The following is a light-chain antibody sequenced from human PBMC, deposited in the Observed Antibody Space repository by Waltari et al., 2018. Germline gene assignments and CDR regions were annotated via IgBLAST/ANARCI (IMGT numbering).Light chain of an antibody. V-gene: IGLV2-14*01. J-gene: IGLJ1*01. CDR3: SSYTTNRHYV. CDR1: SSDVGAYDY. CDR2: DVS. Sequence: QSDLTQPASVSGSPGQSITISCTGTSSDVGAYDYVSWYQQYPGKAPTLVIFDVSSRPSGASGRFSGSKSGNTASLIISDLQAEDEADYYCSSYTTNRHYVSGGGTQVTVL.